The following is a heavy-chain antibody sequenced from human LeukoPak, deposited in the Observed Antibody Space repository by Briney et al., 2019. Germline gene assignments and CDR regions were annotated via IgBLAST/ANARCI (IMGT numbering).Heavy chain of an antibody. V-gene: IGHV3-7*02. D-gene: IGHD2-2*01. J-gene: IGHJ4*02. CDR3: AKLGCSSTRCYINY. Sequence: GGSLRLSCAASGFTFSSYWMSWVRKAPGKGLEWVANIKQDGSEKYYVDSVKGRFIISRDNAKNSLYLQMNSLRAEDTAVYYCAKLGCSSTRCYINYWGQGTLVTVSS. CDR2: IKQDGSEK. CDR1: GFTFSSYW.